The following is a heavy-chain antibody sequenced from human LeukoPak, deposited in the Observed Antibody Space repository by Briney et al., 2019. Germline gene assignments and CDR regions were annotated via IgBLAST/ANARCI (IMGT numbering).Heavy chain of an antibody. V-gene: IGHV3-11*04. CDR2: ISSSGSTI. Sequence: GGSLRLSCAASGFTFSDNYMSWIRQAPGKGLEWVSYISSSGSTIYYTDSVKGRFTISRDNAKNPLYLQMNSLRAEDTAVYYCARMGRFLEWLFDYWGQGTLVTVSS. CDR1: GFTFSDNY. J-gene: IGHJ4*02. CDR3: ARMGRFLEWLFDY. D-gene: IGHD3-3*01.